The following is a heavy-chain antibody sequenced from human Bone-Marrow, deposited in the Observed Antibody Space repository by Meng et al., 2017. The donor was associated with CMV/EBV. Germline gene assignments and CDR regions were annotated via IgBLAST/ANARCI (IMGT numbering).Heavy chain of an antibody. D-gene: IGHD4/OR15-4a*01. CDR1: GGSISSGGYY. J-gene: IGHJ6*02. CDR2: IYYSGST. CDR3: ARGGAPPSYYYYYYGMDV. V-gene: IGHV4-61*08. Sequence: GSLRLSCTVSGGSISSGGYYWSWIRQPPGKGLEWIGYIYYSGSTNYNPSLKSRVTISVETSKNQFSLKLSSVTAADTAVYYCARGGAPPSYYYYYYGMDVWGQGTTVTVSS.